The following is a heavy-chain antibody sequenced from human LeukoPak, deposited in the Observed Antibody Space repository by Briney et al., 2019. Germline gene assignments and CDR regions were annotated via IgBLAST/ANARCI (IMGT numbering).Heavy chain of an antibody. J-gene: IGHJ4*02. D-gene: IGHD1-26*01. CDR3: ASGTYRGNWNFDY. CDR2: INPNTGGT. V-gene: IGHV1-2*02. CDR1: GYTFTAYS. Sequence: ASVKVSCKTSGYTFTAYSMHWVRQAPGQGLEWMGWINPNTGGTKYAQKFQGRVAITRDTSLRTGYMEMSGLTSDDTAVYYCASGTYRGNWNFDYWGQGTLVTVSS.